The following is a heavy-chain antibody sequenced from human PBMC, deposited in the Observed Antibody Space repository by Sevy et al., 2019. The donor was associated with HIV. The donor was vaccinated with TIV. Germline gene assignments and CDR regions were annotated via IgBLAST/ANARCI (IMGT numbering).Heavy chain of an antibody. V-gene: IGHV3-7*01. CDR1: GFTFSNYW. J-gene: IGHJ6*02. CDR2: IKHDGSEK. D-gene: IGHD3-10*01. Sequence: GGSLRLSCAASGFTFSNYWMSWVRQAPGKGLEWVANIKHDGSEKYYVDSVKGRFIISRDNAQNSLYLEMISLRAEDQAVYYCARDRGKIEVWSVIRREDYRYGLDVWGQGTTVTVSS. CDR3: ARDRGKIEVWSVIRREDYRYGLDV.